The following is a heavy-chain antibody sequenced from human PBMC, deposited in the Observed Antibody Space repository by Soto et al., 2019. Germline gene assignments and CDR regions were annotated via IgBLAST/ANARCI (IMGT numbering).Heavy chain of an antibody. V-gene: IGHV3-23*01. D-gene: IGHD6-6*01. CDR1: GFTFSSYA. J-gene: IGHJ5*02. Sequence: GGSLRLSCAASGFTFSSYAMSWGRQAPGEGLEWVSAISGSGGSTYYADSVKGRFTISRDNSKNTLYLQMNSLRAEDTAVYYCAKEGSSSSALWFDPWGQGTLVTVSS. CDR3: AKEGSSSSALWFDP. CDR2: ISGSGGST.